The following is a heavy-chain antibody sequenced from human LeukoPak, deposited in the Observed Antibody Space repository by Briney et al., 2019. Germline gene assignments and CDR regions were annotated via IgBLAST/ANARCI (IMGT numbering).Heavy chain of an antibody. CDR1: GFTVSSNY. Sequence: AGGSLRLSCAASGFTVSSNYINWVRQAPGKGLEWVSVIYSGGSTYYADSVKGRFTISRDNSKNTLYLQMNSLRAEDTAVYYCARDQGMVRGSNNWFDPWGQGTLVTVSS. D-gene: IGHD3-10*01. V-gene: IGHV3-53*01. J-gene: IGHJ5*02. CDR3: ARDQGMVRGSNNWFDP. CDR2: IYSGGST.